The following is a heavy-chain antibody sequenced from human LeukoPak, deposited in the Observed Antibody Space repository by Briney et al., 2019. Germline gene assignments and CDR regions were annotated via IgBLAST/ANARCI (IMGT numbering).Heavy chain of an antibody. Sequence: PSETLSLTCTFSGGSLTSNIYYWVWIRQPPGKGLEWIGNIFHSGSAYYNPSLKSRVTISVDTSKNQFSLKLGSVTAADTAVYYCARQVGGSSNIDYWGQGTLVTVSS. V-gene: IGHV4-39*01. D-gene: IGHD1-26*01. CDR2: IFHSGSA. J-gene: IGHJ4*02. CDR1: GGSLTSNIYY. CDR3: ARQVGGSSNIDY.